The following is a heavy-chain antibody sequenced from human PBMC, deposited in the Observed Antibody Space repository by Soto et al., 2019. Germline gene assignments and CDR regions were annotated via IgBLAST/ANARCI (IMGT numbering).Heavy chain of an antibody. CDR3: ARTDCSSTSCYTYYYYGWDV. CDR1: GYSFTKYG. J-gene: IGHJ6*02. D-gene: IGHD2-2*01. V-gene: IGHV1-3*01. CDR2: INPGNGDT. Sequence: ASVKVSCKTSGYSFTKYGLHWVRQAPGQRLEWMGWINPGNGDTKYSQKFQGRVTITRDTSATTAYMELSSLRSEDSAVFYCARTDCSSTSCYTYYYYGWDVWGQGSTVTVSS.